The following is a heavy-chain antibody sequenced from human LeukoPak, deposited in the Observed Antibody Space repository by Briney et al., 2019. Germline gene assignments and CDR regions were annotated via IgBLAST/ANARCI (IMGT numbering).Heavy chain of an antibody. J-gene: IGHJ4*02. CDR1: GFTFSSYW. CDR2: INTDGRST. Sequence: GGSLRLPCAASGFTFSSYWMHWVRHAPGKGLVWVSRINTDGRSTTYVDTVKGRFTITRDNAKNMVYLQMNSLRAEDTAVYYCARGGSYGDYWGQGTPVTVSS. D-gene: IGHD1-26*01. V-gene: IGHV3-74*03. CDR3: ARGGSYGDY.